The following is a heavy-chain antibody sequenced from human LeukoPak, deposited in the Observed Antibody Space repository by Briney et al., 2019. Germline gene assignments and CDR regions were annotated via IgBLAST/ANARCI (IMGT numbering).Heavy chain of an antibody. D-gene: IGHD3-10*01. V-gene: IGHV4-59*11. J-gene: IGHJ6*03. CDR3: ARRAYGSGSYALYYYYYYMDV. CDR1: GGSISSHY. CDR2: IYYSGST. Sequence: SETLSLTCTVSGGSISSHYWSWIRQPPGKGLEWIGYIYYSGSTNYNPSLKSRVTISVGTSENQFSLKLSSVTAADTAVYYCARRAYGSGSYALYYYYYYMDVWGKGTTVTVSS.